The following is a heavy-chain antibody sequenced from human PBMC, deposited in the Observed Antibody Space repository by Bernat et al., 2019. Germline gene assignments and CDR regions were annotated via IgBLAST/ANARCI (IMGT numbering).Heavy chain of an antibody. CDR3: ARDKSDSSSPGAFDY. V-gene: IGHV3-33*01. Sequence: QVQLVESGGGVVQPGRSLRLSCAASGFTFSSYGMHWVRQAPGKGLEWVAVIWYDGSNKYYADSVKGRFTISRDNSKNTLYLQMNSLRAEDTAVYYCARDKSDSSSPGAFDYWGQGTLVTVSS. CDR2: IWYDGSNK. D-gene: IGHD6-6*01. CDR1: GFTFSSYG. J-gene: IGHJ4*02.